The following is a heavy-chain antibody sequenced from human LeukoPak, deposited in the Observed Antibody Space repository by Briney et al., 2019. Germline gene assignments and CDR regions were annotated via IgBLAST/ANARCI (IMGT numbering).Heavy chain of an antibody. CDR1: GFTFSSYS. V-gene: IGHV3-21*01. Sequence: GGSLRLSCAASGFTFSSYSMNWVRQAPGKGLEWVSSISSSSSYIYYADSVKGRLTITRDNAKNSLYLQMNSLGAEDTAVYYCARMIGSSWYRGGAFDIWGQGTMVTVSS. CDR3: ARMIGSSWYRGGAFDI. D-gene: IGHD6-13*01. CDR2: ISSSSSYI. J-gene: IGHJ3*02.